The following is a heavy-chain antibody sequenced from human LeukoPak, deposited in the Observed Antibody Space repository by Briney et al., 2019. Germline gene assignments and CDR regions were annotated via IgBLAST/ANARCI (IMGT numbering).Heavy chain of an antibody. D-gene: IGHD5-24*01. CDR1: GFPLIKYA. CDR2: ISFDGKKE. V-gene: IGHV3-30*04. Sequence: GGSLRLSCAASGFPLIKYAMHWVRQAPGRGLEWVAVISFDGKKEFYADSVKGRFTISRDNSKNALFLQMNSLQTDDTAIYYCARASMATINYYYFYMDDWGKGTTVTVSS. J-gene: IGHJ6*03. CDR3: ARASMATINYYYFYMDD.